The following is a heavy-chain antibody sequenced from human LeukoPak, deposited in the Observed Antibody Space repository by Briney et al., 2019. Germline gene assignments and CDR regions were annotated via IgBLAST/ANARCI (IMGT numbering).Heavy chain of an antibody. CDR3: ARHSHGDYAIFDY. J-gene: IGHJ4*02. CDR1: GGSISSYY. Sequence: SETLSLTCTVSGGSISSYYWSWIRQPPGEGLEWIGYISNSGSTNYNPSLKSRVTISVDTSKNQLSLKLSSVTAADTAVYYCARHSHGDYAIFDYWGQGTLVTVSS. D-gene: IGHD4-17*01. CDR2: ISNSGST. V-gene: IGHV4-59*08.